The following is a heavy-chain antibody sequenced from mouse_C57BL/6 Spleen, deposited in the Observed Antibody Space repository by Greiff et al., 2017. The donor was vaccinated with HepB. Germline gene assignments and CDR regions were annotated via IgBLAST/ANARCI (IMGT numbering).Heavy chain of an antibody. CDR3: ARKCTVVATGYYAMDY. CDR1: GFSLTSYG. Sequence: VMLVESGPGLVQPSQSLSITCTVSGFSLTSYGVHWVRQSPGKGLEWLGVIWSGGSTDYNAAFISRLSISKDNSKSQVFFKMNSMQADDTAIYYCARKCTVVATGYYAMDYWGQGTSVTVSS. CDR2: IWSGGST. V-gene: IGHV2-2*01. D-gene: IGHD1-1*01. J-gene: IGHJ4*01.